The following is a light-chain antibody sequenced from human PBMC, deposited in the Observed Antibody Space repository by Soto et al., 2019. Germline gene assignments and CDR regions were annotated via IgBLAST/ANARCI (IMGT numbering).Light chain of an antibody. CDR3: QTWGTGIGV. CDR1: SGHSSYA. J-gene: IGLJ3*02. CDR2: LNSDGSH. V-gene: IGLV4-69*01. Sequence: QLVLTQSPSASASLGASVKLTCTLSSGHSSYAIAWHQQQPEKGPRYLMRLNSDGSHTKGDGIPDRFSGSSSGAERYLTISSLQSEDEADYSCQTWGTGIGVFGGGTKLTVL.